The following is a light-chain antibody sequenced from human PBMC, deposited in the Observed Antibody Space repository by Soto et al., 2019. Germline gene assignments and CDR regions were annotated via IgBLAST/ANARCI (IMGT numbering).Light chain of an antibody. V-gene: IGLV3-21*04. CDR2: YDS. CDR1: NIGSKS. CDR3: QVWDSSSDHPV. Sequence: SYELTQPPSVSVDPGKTARITCGGKNIGSKSVHWYQQKPGQAPVLVIYYDSDRPSGIPERFSGSNSGNTATLTISRVEAGDEADYYCQVWDSSSDHPVFGGGTKLTVL. J-gene: IGLJ2*01.